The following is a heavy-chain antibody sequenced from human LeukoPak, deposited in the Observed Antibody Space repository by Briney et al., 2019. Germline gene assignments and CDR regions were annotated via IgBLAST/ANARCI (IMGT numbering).Heavy chain of an antibody. Sequence: GGSLRLSCAASGFTFSSYSMNWVRQAPGKGLEWVSYISSSSSTIYYADSVKGRFTISRDNAKNSLYLQMNSLRAEDTAVYYCARDEVTIFFQRWGQGTLVTVSS. CDR3: ARDEVTIFFQR. J-gene: IGHJ1*01. D-gene: IGHD3-3*01. V-gene: IGHV3-48*01. CDR2: ISSSSSTI. CDR1: GFTFSSYS.